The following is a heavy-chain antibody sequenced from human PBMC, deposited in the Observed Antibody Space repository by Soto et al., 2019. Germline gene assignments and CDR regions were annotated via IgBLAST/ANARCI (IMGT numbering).Heavy chain of an antibody. V-gene: IGHV1-8*01. CDR2: MNPNSGNT. D-gene: IGHD1-20*01. J-gene: IGHJ4*02. CDR1: GYTFTSYD. CDR3: AREHGIYALDY. Sequence: QVQLVQSGAEVKKPGASVKVSCKASGYTFTSYDINWVRQATGQGLEWMGWMNPNSGNTVYAQKFQSRATLPSNTSISPAYMELSSLISEDTAVFYCAREHGIYALDYWGQGTLVTVSS.